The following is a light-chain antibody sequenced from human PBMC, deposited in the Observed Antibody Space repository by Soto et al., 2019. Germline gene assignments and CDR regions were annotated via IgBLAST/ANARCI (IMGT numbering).Light chain of an antibody. Sequence: DIQMTRSPSSLSASVGDRVTLTCRASQGISNYLAWYQQRPGKVPKLLIYAASTLQSGVPSRFSGSGSGADFTLTISSLQPEDVATYYCQEYKNAPLTFGGGTKV. J-gene: IGKJ4*01. V-gene: IGKV1-27*01. CDR3: QEYKNAPLT. CDR2: AAS. CDR1: QGISNY.